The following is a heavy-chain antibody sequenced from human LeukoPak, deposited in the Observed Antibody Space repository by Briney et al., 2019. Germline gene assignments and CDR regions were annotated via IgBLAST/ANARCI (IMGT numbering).Heavy chain of an antibody. CDR2: ISGSGDST. V-gene: IGHV3-23*01. CDR3: AKGMSGSCYSGLHC. D-gene: IGHD2-15*01. Sequence: GGSLRLSCAASGFTFSGSAMTWVRQAPGKGLEWVSVISGSGDSTFYADSVKGRFTISRDSSKNTVYLQMNSLRAGDTPIYYCAKGMSGSCYSGLHCWGQGTLVTVSS. J-gene: IGHJ4*02. CDR1: GFTFSGSA.